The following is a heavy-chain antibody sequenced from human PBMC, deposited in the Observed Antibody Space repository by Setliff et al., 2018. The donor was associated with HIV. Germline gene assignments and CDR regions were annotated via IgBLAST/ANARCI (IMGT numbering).Heavy chain of an antibody. V-gene: IGHV4-34*01. CDR1: GGSFSGYY. D-gene: IGHD6-6*01. CDR2: INQSGST. J-gene: IGHJ3*02. CDR3: ARRSRSCSSSPFQGGAFDI. Sequence: SETLSLTCAVYGGSFSGYYWSWIRQPPGKGLEWIGEINQSGSTNYNPSLKSRVTISVDTSKNQFSLKLNSMTAADTGVYYCARRSRSCSSSPFQGGAFDIWGQGTMVTVSS.